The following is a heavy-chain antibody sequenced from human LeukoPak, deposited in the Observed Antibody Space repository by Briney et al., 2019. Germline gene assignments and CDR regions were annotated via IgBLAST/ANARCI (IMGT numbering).Heavy chain of an antibody. CDR1: GFTFRTYA. J-gene: IGHJ6*02. D-gene: IGHD3-10*01. CDR2: INSGGDDT. Sequence: GASLRLSCAGSGFTFRTYAMGWVRQAPGKGLEWVSSINSGGDDTYYADSVKGWFTISRDNFKNTLYLQMNSLRAEDTAVYYCVKPPRLSIIRGEGMDVWGQGTTVTVSS. V-gene: IGHV3-23*01. CDR3: VKPPRLSIIRGEGMDV.